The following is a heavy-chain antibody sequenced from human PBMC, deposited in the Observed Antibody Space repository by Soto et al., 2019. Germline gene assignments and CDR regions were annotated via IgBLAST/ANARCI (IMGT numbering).Heavy chain of an antibody. CDR3: ARDLISGSYFDN. Sequence: SVKVYCKASGYTFTSYYMHWVRQAPGQGLEWMGIINPSDGSTSYAQKFQGRGTMTRDTSTSTAYMELSSLRSDDTAVYYCARDLISGSYFDNWGQGTLVTVSS. CDR1: GYTFTSYY. J-gene: IGHJ4*02. D-gene: IGHD6-25*01. CDR2: INPSDGST. V-gene: IGHV1-46*01.